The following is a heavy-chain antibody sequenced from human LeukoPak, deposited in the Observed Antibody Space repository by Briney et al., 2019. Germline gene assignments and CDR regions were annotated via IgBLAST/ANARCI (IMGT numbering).Heavy chain of an antibody. CDR1: GDFFISSSNY. D-gene: IGHD3-16*02. CDR3: ARGRGHDYVWGSYRQYYFDY. V-gene: IGHV4-34*01. CDR2: INHSGST. Sequence: SETLSLTCTVSGDFFISSSNYWSWIRQPPGKGLEWIGEINHSGSTNYNPSLKSRVTISVDTSKNQFSLKLSSVTAADTAVYYCARGRGHDYVWGSYRQYYFDYWGQGTLVTVSS. J-gene: IGHJ4*02.